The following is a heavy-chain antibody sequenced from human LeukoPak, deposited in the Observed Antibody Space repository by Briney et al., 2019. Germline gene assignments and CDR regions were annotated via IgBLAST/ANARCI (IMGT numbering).Heavy chain of an antibody. D-gene: IGHD2-15*01. V-gene: IGHV1-2*02. CDR1: GYTFTGYY. CDR2: INTNSGGT. J-gene: IGHJ3*02. Sequence: ASVKVSCKASGYTFTGYYMHWVRQAPGQGLEWMGWINTNSGGTKYAQKFQGRGTMTRETSIGTAYMELSRLRSDGTAVYYCARGARMDIVVVVATMGAGDAFDIWGQGTMVTVSS. CDR3: ARGARMDIVVVVATMGAGDAFDI.